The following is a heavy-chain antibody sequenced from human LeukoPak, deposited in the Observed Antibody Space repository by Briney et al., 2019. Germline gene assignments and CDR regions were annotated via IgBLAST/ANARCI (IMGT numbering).Heavy chain of an antibody. D-gene: IGHD3-3*01. CDR2: ISAYNGNT. CDR3: ARDGYYDFWSGQSLYYYYYYMDV. CDR1: GYTFTSYG. J-gene: IGHJ6*03. V-gene: IGHV1-18*01. Sequence: ASVKVSCKASGYTFTSYGISWVRQAPGQGLEWMGWISAYNGNTNYAQKLQGRVTMTTDTSTSTAYMELRSLRSDDTAVYYCARDGYYDFWSGQSLYYYYYYMDVWGKGTTVNVSS.